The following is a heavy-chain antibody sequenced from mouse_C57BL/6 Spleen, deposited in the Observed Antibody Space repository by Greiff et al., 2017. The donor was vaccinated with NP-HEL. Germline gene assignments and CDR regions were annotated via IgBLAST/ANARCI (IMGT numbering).Heavy chain of an antibody. CDR2: IDPSDSYT. CDR3: ARRYDGYYVGGYYAMDY. D-gene: IGHD2-3*01. J-gene: IGHJ4*01. V-gene: IGHV1-50*01. CDR1: GYTFTSYW. Sequence: QVQLQQPGAELVKPGASVKLSCKASGYTFTSYWMQWVKQRPGQGLEWIGEIDPSDSYTNYNQKFKGKATLTVDTSSSTAYMQLSSLTSEDSAVYYCARRYDGYYVGGYYAMDYWGQGTSVTVSS.